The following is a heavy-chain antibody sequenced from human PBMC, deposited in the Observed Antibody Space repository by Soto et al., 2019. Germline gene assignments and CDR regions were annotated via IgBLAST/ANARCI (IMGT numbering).Heavy chain of an antibody. D-gene: IGHD5-12*01. Sequence: QVQLVQSGAEVKKPGSSVKVSCKASGGTFSNYAINWVRQAPGQGLEWMGGIIPIFGTANYAQKFQGRVTITADESTSTAYLDLSSLRSEDTAVYYWVRPVEMATISRSYLFYWGQGTLVTVSS. CDR3: VRPVEMATISRSYLFY. CDR2: IIPIFGTA. V-gene: IGHV1-69*01. J-gene: IGHJ4*02. CDR1: GGTFSNYA.